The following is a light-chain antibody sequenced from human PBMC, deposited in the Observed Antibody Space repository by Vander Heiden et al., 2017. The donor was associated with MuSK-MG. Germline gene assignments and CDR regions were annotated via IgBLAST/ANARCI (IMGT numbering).Light chain of an antibody. CDR1: QGIASY. V-gene: IGKV1-27*01. J-gene: IGKJ4*01. Sequence: DIQMTQSPSSLSASVGDRVTITCRASQGIASYLAWYQQKPGKIPNVLIYGASTLQSGVPSRFSGSGSGTDFTLTISSLQPEDVATYFCQDYSSAPLTVGGGTKVEIK. CDR3: QDYSSAPLT. CDR2: GAS.